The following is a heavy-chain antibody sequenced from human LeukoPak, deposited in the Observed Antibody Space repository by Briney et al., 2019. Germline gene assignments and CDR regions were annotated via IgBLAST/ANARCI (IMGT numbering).Heavy chain of an antibody. V-gene: IGHV1-2*02. CDR1: GYTFTGYY. J-gene: IGHJ6*02. D-gene: IGHD3-10*02. Sequence: ASVKVSCKASGYTFTGYYMHWVRQAPGQGLEWMGWINPNSGGTNYAQKFQGRVTMTRDTSISTAYMELSRLRSDDTAVYYCARDVRAAGLHYYYYGMDVWGQGTTVTVSS. CDR3: ARDVRAAGLHYYYYGMDV. CDR2: INPNSGGT.